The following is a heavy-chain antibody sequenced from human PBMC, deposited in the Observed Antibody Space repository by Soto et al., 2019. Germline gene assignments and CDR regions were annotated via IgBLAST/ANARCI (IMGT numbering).Heavy chain of an antibody. J-gene: IGHJ5*02. Sequence: GGSLRLSCSASALTFSSYAMHWVRQAPGKGLEWVAVISYDGTNKYYADSVKGRLTISRDNSVNTLYLQMNSLRAEDTAVYFCVGGNHWFDPWGQRTPVTVSS. V-gene: IGHV3-30-3*01. CDR1: ALTFSSYA. D-gene: IGHD1-26*01. CDR3: VGGNHWFDP. CDR2: ISYDGTNK.